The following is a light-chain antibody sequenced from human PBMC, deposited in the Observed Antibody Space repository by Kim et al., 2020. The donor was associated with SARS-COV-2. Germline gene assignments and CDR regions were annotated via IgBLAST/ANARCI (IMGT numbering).Light chain of an antibody. Sequence: ALGDRVTITCRADQSISSHLIWYQQKPGRAPKLLISSASGLQSGAPSRFRGSGSGTVFTLTISGLQPEEFATYFCRQSYNTRQITFGQGTRLEIK. CDR3: RQSYNTRQIT. CDR1: QSISSH. CDR2: SAS. J-gene: IGKJ5*01. V-gene: IGKV1-39*01.